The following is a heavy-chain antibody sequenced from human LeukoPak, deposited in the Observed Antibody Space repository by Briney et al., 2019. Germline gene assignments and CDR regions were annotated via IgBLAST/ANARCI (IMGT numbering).Heavy chain of an antibody. CDR2: INTHSGGT. V-gene: IGHV1-2*02. J-gene: IGHJ4*02. D-gene: IGHD3-10*01. Sequence: ASVKVSCKASGYTFTGYYMHWVRQAPGQGLEWMGWINTHSGGTNYAQKFQGRVTMTRDTSISTAYMELRSLRSDDTAVYYCARDLPYYGSGSYYSPYYYFDYWGQGTLVTVSS. CDR1: GYTFTGYY. CDR3: ARDLPYYGSGSYYSPYYYFDY.